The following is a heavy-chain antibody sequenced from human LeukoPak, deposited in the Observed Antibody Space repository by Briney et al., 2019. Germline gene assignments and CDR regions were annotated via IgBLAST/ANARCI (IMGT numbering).Heavy chain of an antibody. CDR2: IKPNSGDT. J-gene: IGHJ4*02. V-gene: IGHV1-2*02. D-gene: IGHD5-18*01. Sequence: ASVKVSCKAIGYTFTGYFMHWVRQAPGQGLEWMGWIKPNSGDTNYAQKFRGRVTMTRETSISTAYMELSNLRSDDTAVYYCARDRVFVDTAIVSPVQYFDYWGQGTLVTVSS. CDR3: ARDRVFVDTAIVSPVQYFDY. CDR1: GYTFTGYF.